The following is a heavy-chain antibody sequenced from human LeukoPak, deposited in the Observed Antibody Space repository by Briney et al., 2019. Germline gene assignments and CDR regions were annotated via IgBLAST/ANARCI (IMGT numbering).Heavy chain of an antibody. CDR1: GFTFSSYS. CDR3: ARDYSYGFLN. CDR2: ISGNSRPI. V-gene: IGHV3-48*01. Sequence: PGGSLRLSCAASGFTFSSYSMNWVRQAPGRGLEWVSYISGNSRPIYYADSVKGRFTISRDNAKNSLYLQMNSLRAEDTAVYYCARDYSYGFLNWGQGTLVTVSS. D-gene: IGHD5-18*01. J-gene: IGHJ1*01.